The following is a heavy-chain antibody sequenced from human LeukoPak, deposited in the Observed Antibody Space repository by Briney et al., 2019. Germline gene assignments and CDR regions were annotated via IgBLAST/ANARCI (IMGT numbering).Heavy chain of an antibody. Sequence: GESLRLSCAASGFTFTTYWMSWVRQAPGKGLEWVANIKQDGTEKYYVDSVKGRFTISRDNAKNSLYLQMNSLRAEDTAVYYCAELGITMIGGVWGKGTTVTISS. D-gene: IGHD3-10*02. CDR3: AELGITMIGGV. CDR2: IKQDGTEK. J-gene: IGHJ6*04. CDR1: GFTFTTYW. V-gene: IGHV3-7*01.